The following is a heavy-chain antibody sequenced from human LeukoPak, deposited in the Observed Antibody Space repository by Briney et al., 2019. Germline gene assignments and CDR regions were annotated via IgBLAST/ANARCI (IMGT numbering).Heavy chain of an antibody. CDR3: AKGVRGVIITAFEI. Sequence: GGSLRLSCAASGFTFSTYAMSWVRQAPGKGLEWVSGISGSGGSTYYADSVKGRFTISRDNSKNTLYLKMNSLRAEDTAVYYCAKGVRGVIITAFEIWGQGTMGTVSS. J-gene: IGHJ3*02. V-gene: IGHV3-23*01. D-gene: IGHD3-10*01. CDR1: GFTFSTYA. CDR2: ISGSGGST.